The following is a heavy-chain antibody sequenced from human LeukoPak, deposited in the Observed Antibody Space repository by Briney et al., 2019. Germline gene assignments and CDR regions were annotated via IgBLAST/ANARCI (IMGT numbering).Heavy chain of an antibody. V-gene: IGHV3-23*01. J-gene: IGHJ4*02. CDR2: ICGSGGST. D-gene: IGHD3-22*01. CDR3: AKGFATYYYDSSGYVDF. Sequence: GGSLRLSCAASGFTFRSYAMSWVRQAPGKGLEWVSAICGSGGSTYYADSVKGRFTISRDDSKNTLYLQMNSLRAEDTAVYYCAKGFATYYYDSSGYVDFWGQGTLVTVSS. CDR1: GFTFRSYA.